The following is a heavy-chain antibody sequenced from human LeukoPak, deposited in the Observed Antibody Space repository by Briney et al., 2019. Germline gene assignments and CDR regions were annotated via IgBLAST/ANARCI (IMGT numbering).Heavy chain of an antibody. CDR2: IKSKTDGGTT. Sequence: PGGPLRLSCAASGFTFSSYAMSWVRQAPGKGLEWVGRIKSKTDGGTTDYAAPVKGRFTISRDDSKNTLYLQMNSLKTEDTAVYYCTTDAEGYCSGGSCYPRPDAFDIWGQGTMVTVSS. CDR1: GFTFSSYA. V-gene: IGHV3-15*01. J-gene: IGHJ3*02. CDR3: TTDAEGYCSGGSCYPRPDAFDI. D-gene: IGHD2-15*01.